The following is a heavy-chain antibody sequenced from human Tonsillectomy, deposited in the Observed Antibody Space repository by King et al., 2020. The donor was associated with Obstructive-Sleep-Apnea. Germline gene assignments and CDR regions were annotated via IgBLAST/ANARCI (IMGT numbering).Heavy chain of an antibody. CDR2: IDPSDSYT. V-gene: IGHV5-10-1*01. Sequence: VQLVQSGAEVKKPGESLRISCKGSGYIFTSNWINWVRQMPGKGLEWMGRIDPSDSYTDYSPSFQGHVTISADKSTSTVYLQWSSLKAPDSAMYFCARRESGRGTYHFDYWGQGTLLTVSS. CDR3: ARRESGRGTYHFDY. J-gene: IGHJ4*02. CDR1: GYIFTSNW. D-gene: IGHD1-1*01.